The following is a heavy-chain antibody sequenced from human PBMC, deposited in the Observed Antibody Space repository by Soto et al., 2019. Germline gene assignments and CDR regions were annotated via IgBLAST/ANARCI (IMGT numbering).Heavy chain of an antibody. D-gene: IGHD3-10*01. J-gene: IGHJ6*02. CDR1: GGSISSYY. CDR3: ARSLMVRGDPYYYYGMDV. CDR2: IYTSGST. V-gene: IGHV4-4*07. Sequence: SETLSLTCTVSGGSISSYYWSWIRQPAGKGLEWIGRIYTSGSTNYNPSLKSRVTMSVDTSKNQFSLKLSSVTAADTAVYYCARSLMVRGDPYYYYGMDVLGQGTTVTVSS.